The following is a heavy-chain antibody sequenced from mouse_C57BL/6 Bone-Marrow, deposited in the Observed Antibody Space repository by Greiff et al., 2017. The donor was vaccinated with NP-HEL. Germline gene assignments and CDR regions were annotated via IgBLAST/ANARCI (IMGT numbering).Heavy chain of an antibody. J-gene: IGHJ2*01. CDR2: ISDGGSYT. CDR3: ARDQGYYDYDVEVYFDY. Sequence: EVKLMESGGGLVKPGGSLKLSCAASGFTFSSYAMSWVRQTPEKRLEWVATISDGGSYTYYPDNVKGRFTISRDNAKNNLYLQMSHLKSEDTAMYYCARDQGYYDYDVEVYFDYWGQGTTLTVSS. V-gene: IGHV5-4*01. CDR1: GFTFSSYA. D-gene: IGHD2-4*01.